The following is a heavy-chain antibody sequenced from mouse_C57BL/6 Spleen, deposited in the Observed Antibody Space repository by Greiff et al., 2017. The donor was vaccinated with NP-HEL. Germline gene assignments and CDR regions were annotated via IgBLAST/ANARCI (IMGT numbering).Heavy chain of an antibody. V-gene: IGHV3-6*01. CDR1: GYSITSGYY. CDR3: AREGYYPSSAMDY. CDR2: ISYDGSN. Sequence: EVKLQESGPGLVKPSQSLSLTCSVTGYSITSGYYWNWIRQFPGNKLEWMGYISYDGSNNYNPSLKNRISITRDTSKNQFFLKLNSVTTEDTATYYCAREGYYPSSAMDYWGQGTSVTVSS. D-gene: IGHD2-3*01. J-gene: IGHJ4*01.